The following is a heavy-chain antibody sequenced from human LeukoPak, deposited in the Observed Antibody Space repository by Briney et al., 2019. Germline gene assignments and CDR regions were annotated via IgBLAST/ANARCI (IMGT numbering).Heavy chain of an antibody. Sequence: GGSLRLSCAASGFTLSSYAMSWVRQAPGKGLEWVSGISGSGGSTYYADSVKGRFTISRDNSKNTLCLQMNSLRAEDTAVYYCATIRDSSSWVADYWGQGTLVTVSS. J-gene: IGHJ4*02. CDR1: GFTLSSYA. CDR2: ISGSGGST. V-gene: IGHV3-23*01. D-gene: IGHD6-13*01. CDR3: ATIRDSSSWVADY.